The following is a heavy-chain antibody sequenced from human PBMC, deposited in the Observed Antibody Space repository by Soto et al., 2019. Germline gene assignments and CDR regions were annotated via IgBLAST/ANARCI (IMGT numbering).Heavy chain of an antibody. CDR2: IKEDGSEK. V-gene: IGHV3-7*01. J-gene: IGHJ4*02. D-gene: IGHD4-17*01. CDR3: AKGPFYGGDFGS. CDR1: GFSFSSYW. Sequence: GGSLRLSCGASGFSFSSYWMGWVRQAPGKGLEWVANIKEDGSEKYYVDSVKGRFTISRDHGKKSLYLQMNSLRAEDTAVYYCAKGPFYGGDFGSWGQGTLVTVSS.